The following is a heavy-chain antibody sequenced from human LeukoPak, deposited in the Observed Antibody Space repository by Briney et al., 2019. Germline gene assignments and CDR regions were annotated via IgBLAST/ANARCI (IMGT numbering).Heavy chain of an antibody. J-gene: IGHJ4*02. Sequence: HPGGSLRLSCAASGFTFSSYSMNWVRQAPGKGLEWLSYINSESDDIYHADSVKGRFTVSRDNSKNTLYLQMNSLRAEDTAVYYCAKAATPGQFLEWFRSPMDYWGQGTLVTVSS. V-gene: IGHV3-48*01. CDR3: AKAATPGQFLEWFRSPMDY. D-gene: IGHD3-3*01. CDR2: INSESDDI. CDR1: GFTFSSYS.